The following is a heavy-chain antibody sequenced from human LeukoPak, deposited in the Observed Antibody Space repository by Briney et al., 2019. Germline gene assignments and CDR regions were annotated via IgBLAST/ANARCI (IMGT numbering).Heavy chain of an antibody. CDR1: GFSVSDHY. CDR2: IFADDLT. V-gene: IGHV3-53*01. J-gene: IGHJ4*02. D-gene: IGHD4-23*01. Sequence: GGSLRLSCVVSGFSVSDHYMSWVRQAPGKGLQWLSVIFADDLTYYEDSIKGRFTISRDRSQNTLYLQMKSLRAEDTAVYYCAKGGMVGTSGLFDYWGQGTLVTVSS. CDR3: AKGGMVGTSGLFDY.